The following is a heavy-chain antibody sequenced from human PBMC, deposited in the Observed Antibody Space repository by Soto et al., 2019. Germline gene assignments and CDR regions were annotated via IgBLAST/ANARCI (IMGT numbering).Heavy chain of an antibody. CDR2: ISAYNGNT. D-gene: IGHD1-26*01. V-gene: IGHV1-18*01. CDR1: GYTFTSYG. J-gene: IGHJ4*02. Sequence: GASVKVSCKASGYTFTSYGISWVRQAPGQGLEWMGWISAYNGNTKYAQKFQGRVTVTTDTSTSTAYMELRSLRSDDTAVYYCARDLGGSYYAPVDYWGQGTLVTVSS. CDR3: ARDLGGSYYAPVDY.